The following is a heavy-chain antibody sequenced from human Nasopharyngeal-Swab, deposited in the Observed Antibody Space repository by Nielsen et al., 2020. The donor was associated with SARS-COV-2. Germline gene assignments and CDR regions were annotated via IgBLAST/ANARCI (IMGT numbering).Heavy chain of an antibody. Sequence: ASVKVSCKASGYTFTSYYMHWVRQAPGQGLEGRGIINPSGGSTSYAQKFQGRVTMTRDTSISTAYMELSSLRSEDTAVYYCARVYCTNGVCSPPEYYYYYYMDVWGKGTTVTVSS. V-gene: IGHV1-46*01. CDR1: GYTFTSYY. CDR2: INPSGGST. CDR3: ARVYCTNGVCSPPEYYYYYYMDV. D-gene: IGHD2-8*01. J-gene: IGHJ6*03.